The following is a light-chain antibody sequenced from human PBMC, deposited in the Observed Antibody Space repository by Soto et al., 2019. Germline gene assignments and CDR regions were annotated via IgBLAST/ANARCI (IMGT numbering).Light chain of an antibody. CDR1: QSVRSN. Sequence: IVLTHSPGTLSLSPWERATLSCSASQSVRSNYLAWYQQKPGQAPRLLIYDASSRATGIPARFSGSGSGTEFTLTISSLQSEDFAVYYCQQYNNWPPTTFGQGTRLEI. CDR3: QQYNNWPPTT. CDR2: DAS. V-gene: IGKV3D-15*01. J-gene: IGKJ5*01.